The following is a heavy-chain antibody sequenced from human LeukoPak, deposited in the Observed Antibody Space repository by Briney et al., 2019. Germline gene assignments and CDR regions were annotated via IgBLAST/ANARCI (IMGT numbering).Heavy chain of an antibody. J-gene: IGHJ3*02. CDR1: GITLSNYG. D-gene: IGHD3-22*01. V-gene: IGHV3-72*01. CDR2: TRDKARGYTT. Sequence: GGSLRLSCAVSGITLSNYGMSWVRQAPGKGLEWVGRTRDKARGYTTEYAASVKGRFTISRDDSKTLVYLQMNSLRTEDTAVYFCARDGAEGDNSAFDMWGQGTVVTVSS. CDR3: ARDGAEGDNSAFDM.